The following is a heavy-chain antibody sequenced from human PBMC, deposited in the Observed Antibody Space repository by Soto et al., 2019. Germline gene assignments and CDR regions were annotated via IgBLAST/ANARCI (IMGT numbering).Heavy chain of an antibody. CDR2: ITASGATP. Sequence: GGSLRLSCAASGFTVSNNYMSWVRQAPGKGLEWLSVITASGATPSYAASVQGRFVISRGNAMNTLYLHMNSLRAEDTAIYYCAKARCSTTDCYAPNYGGREPLVTVS. CDR3: AKARCSTTDCYAPNY. J-gene: IGHJ4*02. CDR1: GFTVSNNY. V-gene: IGHV3-23*01. D-gene: IGHD2-2*01.